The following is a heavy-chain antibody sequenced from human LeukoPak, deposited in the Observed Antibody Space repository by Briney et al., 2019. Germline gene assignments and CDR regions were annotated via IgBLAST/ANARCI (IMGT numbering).Heavy chain of an antibody. D-gene: IGHD2-15*01. V-gene: IGHV3-74*01. CDR2: INSDGSST. J-gene: IGHJ4*02. Sequence: PGGSLRLSCAASGFTFSSYWMHWVRRAPGKGLVWVSRINSDGSSTSYADSVKGRFTISRDNAKNTLYLQMNSLRAEDTAVYYCARDNTRGGLDYWGQGTLVTVSS. CDR1: GFTFSSYW. CDR3: ARDNTRGGLDY.